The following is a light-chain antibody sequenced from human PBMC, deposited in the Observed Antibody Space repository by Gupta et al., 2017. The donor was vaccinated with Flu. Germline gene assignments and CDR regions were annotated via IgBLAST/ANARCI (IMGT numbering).Light chain of an antibody. CDR2: DDS. V-gene: IGLV3-21*02. CDR3: QVWDSSSDHVV. Sequence: SYVLTQPPSASVAPGQTARITCWGNNIGSKSVHWYQQKPGQAPVLLVYDDSDRPSGIPERFSGSNSGNTATLTISRVEAGDEADYYCQVWDSSSDHVVFGGGTKLTVL. J-gene: IGLJ2*01. CDR1: NIGSKS.